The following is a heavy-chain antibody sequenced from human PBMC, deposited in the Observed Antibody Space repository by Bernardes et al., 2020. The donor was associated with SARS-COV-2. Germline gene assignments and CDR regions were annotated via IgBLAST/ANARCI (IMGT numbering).Heavy chain of an antibody. CDR1: GGCIRSYY. CDR3: ARGLGLLWFGESEGDV. CDR2: INHSGST. D-gene: IGHD3-10*01. Sequence: SETLSVRCSVSGGCIRSYYWSWIRQPPGKGLEWIGEINHSGSTNYNPSLKSRVTISVDTSKNQFSLKLSSVTAADTAVYYCARGLGLLWFGESEGDVWGQGTTVTVSS. J-gene: IGHJ6*02. V-gene: IGHV4-34*01.